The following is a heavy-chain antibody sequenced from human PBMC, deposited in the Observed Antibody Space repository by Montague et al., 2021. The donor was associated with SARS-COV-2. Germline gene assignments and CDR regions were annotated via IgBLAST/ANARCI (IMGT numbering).Heavy chain of an antibody. D-gene: IGHD3-10*01. J-gene: IGHJ3*01. CDR1: GFTFDDYA. CDR2: INGDGLNT. V-gene: IGHV3-43*02. CDR3: VKDMSEFDDLNAFDV. Sequence: SLSLSFSASGFTFDDYAMHWVRQAPGKGLEWVSLINGDGLNTLVTDSVEGRFIISRDNSKSSLYLQMKSLRTEDTALYFCVKDMSEFDDLNAFDVWGQGTQVTVSS.